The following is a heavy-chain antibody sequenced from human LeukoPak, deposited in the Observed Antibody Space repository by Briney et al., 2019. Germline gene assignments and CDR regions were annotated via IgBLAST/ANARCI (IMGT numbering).Heavy chain of an antibody. CDR2: INPSGGST. Sequence: ASVKVSCKASGYTFTSYYMHWVRQAPGQGLEWKGIINPSGGSTTYAQMFQGRVTMTRDTSTRTVYMELSSLRSEDTAAYYCAREGEVIVTDNLFYWGQGTLVTVSS. V-gene: IGHV1-46*01. J-gene: IGHJ4*02. D-gene: IGHD2-21*01. CDR1: GYTFTSYY. CDR3: AREGEVIVTDNLFY.